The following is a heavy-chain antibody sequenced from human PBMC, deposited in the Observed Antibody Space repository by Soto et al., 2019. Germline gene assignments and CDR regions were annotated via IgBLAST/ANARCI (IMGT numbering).Heavy chain of an antibody. V-gene: IGHV1-24*01. J-gene: IGHJ5*02. Sequence: ASVKVSCKVSGYTLTELSMHWVRQAPGKGLEWMGGFDPEDGETIYAQKFQGRVTMTEDTSTDTAYMELSSLRSEDTAVYYCATDPRSRGLGGYNWFDPWGQGTLVTVSS. CDR3: ATDPRSRGLGGYNWFDP. CDR1: GYTLTELS. D-gene: IGHD3-16*01. CDR2: FDPEDGET.